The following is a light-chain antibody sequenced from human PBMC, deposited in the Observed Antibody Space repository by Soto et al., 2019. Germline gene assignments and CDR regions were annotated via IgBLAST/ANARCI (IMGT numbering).Light chain of an antibody. CDR3: QQYGSSQIT. CDR2: GAS. J-gene: IGKJ5*01. V-gene: IGKV3-20*01. CDR1: QSVSSSY. Sequence: EIVLTQSPCTLSLSPGERATLSCRASQSVSSSYLAWYQQKPGQAPRPLIYGASSRATGIPDRFSGSGSGTDFTLTISRLEPEDFAVYYCQQYGSSQITFGQGTRLETK.